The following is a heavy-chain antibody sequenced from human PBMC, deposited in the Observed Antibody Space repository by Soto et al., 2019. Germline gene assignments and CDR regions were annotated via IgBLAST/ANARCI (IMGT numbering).Heavy chain of an antibody. CDR2: IYYSGST. V-gene: IGHV4-59*12. Sequence: SETLSLTCTVSGGSISSYYWSWIRQPPGKGLEWIGYIYYSGSTNYNPSLKSRVTISVDTSKNQFSLNLTSVTAADTAVYYCARAVVVPTAIWNYWGQGTLVTVSS. D-gene: IGHD2-2*01. J-gene: IGHJ4*02. CDR3: ARAVVVPTAIWNY. CDR1: GGSISSYY.